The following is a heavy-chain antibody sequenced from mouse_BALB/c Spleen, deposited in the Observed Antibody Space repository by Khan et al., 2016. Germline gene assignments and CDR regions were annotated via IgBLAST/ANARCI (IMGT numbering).Heavy chain of an antibody. CDR2: IYPGDGDT. J-gene: IGHJ2*01. CDR1: GYAFSIYW. V-gene: IGHV1-80*01. CDR3: ARSGYGYHY. Sequence: QVQLQQSGAELVRPGSSVKISCKASGYAFSIYWMNWVKQRPGQGLEWIGQIYPGDGDTDYNGKFKDKATLTADKSSSTAYMQLSSLTSEDSAVYFCARSGYGYHYWGQGTTLTVSS. D-gene: IGHD2-2*01.